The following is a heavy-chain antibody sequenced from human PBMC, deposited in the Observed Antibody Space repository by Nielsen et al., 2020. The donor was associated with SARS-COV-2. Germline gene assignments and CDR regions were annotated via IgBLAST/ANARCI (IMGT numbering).Heavy chain of an antibody. CDR1: GFTFSSYW. CDR3: ARELAVDGKDGMDV. D-gene: IGHD6-19*01. Sequence: GGSLRLPCAASGFTFSSYWMSWVRQAPGKGREWVANIKQDGSEKYYVDSVKGRFTISRDNAKNSLYLQMNSLRAEDTVVYYCARELAVDGKDGMDVWGQGTTVTVSS. J-gene: IGHJ6*02. CDR2: IKQDGSEK. V-gene: IGHV3-7*01.